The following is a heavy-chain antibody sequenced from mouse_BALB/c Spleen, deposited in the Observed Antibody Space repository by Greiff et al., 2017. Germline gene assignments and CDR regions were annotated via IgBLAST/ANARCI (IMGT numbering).Heavy chain of an antibody. CDR1: GFTFSSYA. CDR3: ARSYGSSYVGCAY. J-gene: IGHJ3*01. CDR2: ISSGGRT. D-gene: IGHD1-1*01. Sequence: EVKVVESGGGLVKPGGSLKLSCAASGFTFSSYAMSWVRQTPEKRLEWVASISSGGRTYYPDSVKGRFTISRDNARNILYLQMSSLRSEDTAMYYCARSYGSSYVGCAYWGRGTLVTVSA. V-gene: IGHV5-6-5*01.